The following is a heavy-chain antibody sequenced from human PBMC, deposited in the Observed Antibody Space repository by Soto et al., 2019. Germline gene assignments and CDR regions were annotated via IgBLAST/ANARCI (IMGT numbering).Heavy chain of an antibody. CDR2: INPNSGGT. V-gene: IGHV1-2*02. CDR1: GYTFSDYY. Sequence: QVQLVQSGAEVRKPGASVKVSCKASGYTFSDYYIHWVRQAPGQGLEWMGWINPNSGGTNYAGNFQGRVTMTTDTSTSTVYMELRSLRSADTAVYFCARHYSSDWHFVFDSWGQGTRVTVSS. CDR3: ARHYSSDWHFVFDS. J-gene: IGHJ4*02. D-gene: IGHD6-19*01.